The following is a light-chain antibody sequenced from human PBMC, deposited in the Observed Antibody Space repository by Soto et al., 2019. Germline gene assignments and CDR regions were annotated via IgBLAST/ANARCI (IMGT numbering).Light chain of an antibody. CDR3: QLFNIYPLT. CDR2: GAS. CDR1: QGISNC. Sequence: EIEVTQYKTSLSASVGDRVTITCRASQGISNCLAWYQQKPGKPPKLLIYGASTLQSGVPSRFSDSGSGTGFTLTISILQPEDFATYFCQLFNIYPLTFCGGTKV. J-gene: IGKJ4*01. V-gene: IGKV1-9*01.